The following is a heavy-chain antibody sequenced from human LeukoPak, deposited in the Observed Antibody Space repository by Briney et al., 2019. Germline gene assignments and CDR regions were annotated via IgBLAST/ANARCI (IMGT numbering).Heavy chain of an antibody. Sequence: GGSLRLSCAASGFTFSDYYMSWVRQAPGKGLEWVSYISGTGTTIYYADSVKGRFTISRDNAKNSLYLQMNSLRAEDTAVYYCARKSREYSSSTLTHYYYYYYMDVWGKGTTVTVSS. V-gene: IGHV3-11*04. D-gene: IGHD6-6*01. CDR3: ARKSREYSSSTLTHYYYYYYMDV. CDR2: ISGTGTTI. J-gene: IGHJ6*03. CDR1: GFTFSDYY.